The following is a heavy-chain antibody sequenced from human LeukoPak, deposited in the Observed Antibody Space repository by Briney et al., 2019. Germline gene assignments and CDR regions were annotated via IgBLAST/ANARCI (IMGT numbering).Heavy chain of an antibody. CDR1: GFILSNYW. CDR3: ARPYPSLPSGFAI. V-gene: IGHV3-74*01. Sequence: GGSLRLSCAASGFILSNYWMHWVRQAPRKGLVWVSRINTDGSDTDYADSVKGRFTISRDNAKNTIYLQMNSLRAEDTALYYCARPYPSLPSGFAIWGQGRVVTVAS. D-gene: IGHD6-19*01. J-gene: IGHJ3*02. CDR2: INTDGSDT.